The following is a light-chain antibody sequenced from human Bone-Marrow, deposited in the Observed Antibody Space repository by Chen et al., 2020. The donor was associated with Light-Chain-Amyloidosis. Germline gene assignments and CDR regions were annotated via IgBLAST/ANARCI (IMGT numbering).Light chain of an antibody. CDR2: RDT. J-gene: IGLJ2*01. V-gene: IGLV3-25*03. Sequence: SYELTQPPSVSVSPGQTARITCSGDDLPTKYAYWYQQKPGQAPVLVIHRDTERPSGISERFSGSGSGTTATLTIGGGQAEDGADYHCQSADSSGTYEVIFGGGTKLTVL. CDR1: DLPTKY. CDR3: QSADSSGTYEVI.